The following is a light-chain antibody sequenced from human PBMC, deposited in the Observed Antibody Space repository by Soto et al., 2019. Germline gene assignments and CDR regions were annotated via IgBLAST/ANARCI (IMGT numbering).Light chain of an antibody. Sequence: DVVMTQSPLSLPVTLGQPASISCRSTHSLVSSDGNTYLTWLQQRPGQSQSRLIYRVSGRESGAPGRFGGGWAGTDFPLKISSLEAEDVGVYCCMQGTHWPGTFGQGTKVEIK. J-gene: IGKJ1*01. CDR3: MQGTHWPGT. V-gene: IGKV2-30*01. CDR2: RVS. CDR1: HSLVSSDGNTY.